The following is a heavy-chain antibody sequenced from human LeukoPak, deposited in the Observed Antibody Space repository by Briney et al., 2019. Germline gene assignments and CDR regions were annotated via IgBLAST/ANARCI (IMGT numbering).Heavy chain of an antibody. CDR3: ARARGYYDFWSGYYKENWFDP. J-gene: IGHJ5*02. V-gene: IGHV4-34*01. CDR2: INHSGST. D-gene: IGHD3-3*01. Sequence: PSETLSLTCAVYGGSFSGYYWSWIRQPPGKGLQWIGEINHSGSTNYNPSLKSRVTISVDTSKNQFSLKLSSVTAADTAVYYCARARGYYDFWSGYYKENWFDPWGQGTLVTVSS. CDR1: GGSFSGYY.